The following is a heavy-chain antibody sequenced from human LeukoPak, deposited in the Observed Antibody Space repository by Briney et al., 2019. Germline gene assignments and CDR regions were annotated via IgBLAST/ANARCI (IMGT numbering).Heavy chain of an antibody. V-gene: IGHV3-30-3*01. CDR1: GFTFSSYA. CDR3: ARDQRSSSWFDY. Sequence: GGSLRLSCAASGFTFSSYAMNWVRQAPGKGLEWVAVISYDGSNKYYADSVKGRFTISRDSSKNTVYQQMNSLRAEDTAVYYCARDQRSSSWFDYWGQGTLVTVSS. J-gene: IGHJ4*02. CDR2: ISYDGSNK. D-gene: IGHD6-13*01.